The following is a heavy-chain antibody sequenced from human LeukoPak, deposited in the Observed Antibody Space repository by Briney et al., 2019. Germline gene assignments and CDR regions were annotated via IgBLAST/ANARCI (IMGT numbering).Heavy chain of an antibody. Sequence: SVKVSCKASGGTXSSYAISWVRQAPGQGLEWMGGIIPIFGTANYAQKFQGRVTITADESTSTAYMELSSLRSEDTAVYYCARSPDYYDSSGYGLDYWGQGTLVTVSS. CDR3: ARSPDYYDSSGYGLDY. V-gene: IGHV1-69*13. J-gene: IGHJ4*02. D-gene: IGHD3-22*01. CDR2: IIPIFGTA. CDR1: GGTXSSYA.